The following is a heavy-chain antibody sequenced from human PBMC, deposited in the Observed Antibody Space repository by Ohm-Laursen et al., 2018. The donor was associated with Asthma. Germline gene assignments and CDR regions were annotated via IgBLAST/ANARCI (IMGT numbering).Heavy chain of an antibody. V-gene: IGHV4-34*01. D-gene: IGHD6-13*01. CDR1: GGSFSGYY. Sequence: GTLSLTCAVYGGSFSGYYWSWIRQPPGKGLEWIGEINHSGSTNYNPSLKSRVTISVDTSKNQFSLKLSSVTAADTAVYYCARPGIAAAGTDWFDPWGQGTLVTVSS. CDR3: ARPGIAAAGTDWFDP. J-gene: IGHJ5*02. CDR2: INHSGST.